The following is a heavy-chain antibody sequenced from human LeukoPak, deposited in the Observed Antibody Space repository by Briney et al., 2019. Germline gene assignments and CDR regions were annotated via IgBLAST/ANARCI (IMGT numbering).Heavy chain of an antibody. CDR2: INPSSGGT. Sequence: GASVKVSCRASGYTFIAYYMHWVRQAPGQGLEWMGWINPSSGGTNYAQKFQGRVTMTRHTSISTAYMELSELRSDDTAVYYCAGQKDPRPIDYWGQGTLITVSS. CDR3: AGQKDPRPIDY. J-gene: IGHJ4*02. V-gene: IGHV1-2*02. CDR1: GYTFIAYY.